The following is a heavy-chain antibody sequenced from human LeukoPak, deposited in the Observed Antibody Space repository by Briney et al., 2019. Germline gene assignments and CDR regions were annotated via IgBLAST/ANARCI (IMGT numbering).Heavy chain of an antibody. J-gene: IGHJ3*01. Sequence: GGSLRLSCAASGFTFSSNAMSWVRQAPGKGLEWVSTISGNYGSTYYVDSVKGRFTISRDNFKNTVFLRMNSLRAEDTAVYYCAKVVLLLTASDAFDFWGQGTKVTVSS. CDR2: ISGNYGST. CDR1: GFTFSSNA. CDR3: AKVVLLLTASDAFDF. D-gene: IGHD2-21*02. V-gene: IGHV3-23*01.